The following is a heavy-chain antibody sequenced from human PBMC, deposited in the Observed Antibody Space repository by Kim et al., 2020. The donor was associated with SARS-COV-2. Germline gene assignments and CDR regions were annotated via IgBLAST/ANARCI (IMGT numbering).Heavy chain of an antibody. CDR3: VRGAVAGPTITS. V-gene: IGHV3-21*01. CDR1: GFTFSSYN. CDR2: ISSSSSFI. D-gene: IGHD6-19*01. Sequence: GGSLRLSCTASGFTFSSYNMIWVRQAPGKGLEWVSSISSSSSFIYYADSVKGRFTVSRDNAKNSLYLQMNSLRAEDTALYYCVRGAVAGPTITSWGQGTLVTVSS. J-gene: IGHJ5*02.